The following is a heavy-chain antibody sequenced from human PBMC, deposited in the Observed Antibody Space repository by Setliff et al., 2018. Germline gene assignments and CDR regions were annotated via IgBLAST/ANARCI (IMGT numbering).Heavy chain of an antibody. CDR2: IYYSGST. Sequence: SETLSLTCRVSGGSISSGNYYWGLIRQPPGRGLEWVATIYYSGSTYSNPSLKSRLIISVDAPDNQFSVKLSSVTAADTAVYYCARHKSNGSGSYPSLYMDVWGKGIRVTVSS. J-gene: IGHJ6*03. D-gene: IGHD3-10*01. V-gene: IGHV4-39*01. CDR1: GGSISSGNYY. CDR3: ARHKSNGSGSYPSLYMDV.